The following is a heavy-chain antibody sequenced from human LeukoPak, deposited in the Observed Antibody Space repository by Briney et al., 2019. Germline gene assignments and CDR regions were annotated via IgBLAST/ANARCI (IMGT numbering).Heavy chain of an antibody. CDR2: INPDGSGK. D-gene: IGHD3-16*01. J-gene: IGHJ4*02. V-gene: IGHV3-7*01. CDR3: ASWGAGGNS. Sequence: GGSVRLSCEASGFTLSTYWMNWVRQVPGKRLDWVANINPDGSGKRYVDSVKGRFTIARDNADNSLSLQMNSLRAEDTAVYYCASWGAGGNSWGQGTLVTVYS. CDR1: GFTLSTYW.